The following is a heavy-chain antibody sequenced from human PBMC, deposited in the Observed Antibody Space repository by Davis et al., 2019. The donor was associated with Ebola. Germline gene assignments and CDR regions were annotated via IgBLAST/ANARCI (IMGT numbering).Heavy chain of an antibody. Sequence: ASVKVSCKASGYIFTSYAIHWVRQAPGQGLEWMGIINPSGGSTSYAQKFQGRVTMTRDTSTSTAYMELRSLRSEDTAVYYCARAPVVVPAAILDYYYGMDVWGQGTTVTVSS. CDR1: GYIFTSYA. V-gene: IGHV1-46*01. D-gene: IGHD2-2*01. J-gene: IGHJ6*02. CDR3: ARAPVVVPAAILDYYYGMDV. CDR2: INPSGGST.